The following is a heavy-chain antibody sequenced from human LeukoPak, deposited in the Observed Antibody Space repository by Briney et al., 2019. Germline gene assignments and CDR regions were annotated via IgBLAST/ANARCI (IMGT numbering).Heavy chain of an antibody. CDR1: GFTFSSYN. CDR3: ARKSVAVAGPLDY. V-gene: IGHV3-21*01. D-gene: IGHD6-19*01. J-gene: IGHJ4*02. Sequence: GGSLRLSRAASGFTFSSYNMNWVRQAPGRGLEWVSSISSSSSYIYYADSLKGRFTISRDNAKNSLYLQMNSLRAEDTAVYYCARKSVAVAGPLDYWGQGTLVTVSS. CDR2: ISSSSSYI.